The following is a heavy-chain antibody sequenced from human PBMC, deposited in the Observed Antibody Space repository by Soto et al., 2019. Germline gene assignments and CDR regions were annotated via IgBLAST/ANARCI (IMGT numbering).Heavy chain of an antibody. J-gene: IGHJ6*02. V-gene: IGHV3-23*01. CDR3: AKDLRNYASGGMDV. CDR2: ISGGGGST. Sequence: GGSLRLSCAASGFTVSSNYMSWVRQAQGKGLEWVSAISGGGGSTYYADSVKGRFTISRDNSKNTLYLQMNSLRAEDTAIYYCAKDLRNYASGGMDVWGQGTTVTVSS. D-gene: IGHD3-10*01. CDR1: GFTVSSNY.